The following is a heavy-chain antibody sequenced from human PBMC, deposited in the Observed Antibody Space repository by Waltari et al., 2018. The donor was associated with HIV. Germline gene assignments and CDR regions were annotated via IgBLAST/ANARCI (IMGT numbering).Heavy chain of an antibody. V-gene: IGHV4-31*03. Sequence: VQLQESGPGLVKPSQTLSLTCTVSGGSISSGFYYWSWIRQHPAKGLEWIGYIYYSGSTYYNPSLKSRVTISVDTSKSQFSLKLSSVTAADTAVYYCARHYYDSSGYLGHAFDIWGQGTMVTVSS. CDR1: GGSISSGFYY. J-gene: IGHJ3*02. CDR3: ARHYYDSSGYLGHAFDI. CDR2: IYYSGST. D-gene: IGHD3-22*01.